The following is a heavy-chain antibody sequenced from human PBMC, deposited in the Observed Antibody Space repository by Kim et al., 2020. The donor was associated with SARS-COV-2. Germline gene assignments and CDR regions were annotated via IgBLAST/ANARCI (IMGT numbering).Heavy chain of an antibody. CDR3: ARAPSRLLWFGELP. Sequence: ADSVKGRFTISRDNAKNSLYLQMNSLRAEDTAVYYCARAPSRLLWFGELPWGQGTLVTVSS. J-gene: IGHJ5*02. V-gene: IGHV3-48*03. D-gene: IGHD3-10*01.